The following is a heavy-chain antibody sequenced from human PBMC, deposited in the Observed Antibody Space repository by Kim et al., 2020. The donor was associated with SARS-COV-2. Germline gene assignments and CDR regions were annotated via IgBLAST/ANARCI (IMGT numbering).Heavy chain of an antibody. CDR2: VEHSGTT. J-gene: IGHJ5*02. V-gene: IGHV4-4*02. D-gene: IGHD3-22*01. Sequence: SETLSLTCVVSGASISSSSCWSWVRQPPGKGLEWIGEVEHSGTTSYNVSLKNRVSILVDKSKNQFSLRLTSVSAADTAVYYCARGVSSAWTLRAWFDPWGQGTLVTVS. CDR3: ARGVSSAWTLRAWFDP. CDR1: GASISSSSC.